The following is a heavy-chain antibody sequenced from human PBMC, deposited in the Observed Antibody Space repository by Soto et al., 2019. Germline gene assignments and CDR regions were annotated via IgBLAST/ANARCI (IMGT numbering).Heavy chain of an antibody. CDR2: IYYDGST. V-gene: IGHV4-39*02. Sequence: SDTLSLNSTFSGSSIRSSTFYACWIRQPPGKGLESIANIYYDGSTYYNPSLKSRVTISVDTSKNQFSLKLSSVTAADTAVYYCARERPDVSRLDPCGQGTLVT. D-gene: IGHD6-13*01. CDR1: GSSIRSSTFY. J-gene: IGHJ5*02. CDR3: ARERPDVSRLDP.